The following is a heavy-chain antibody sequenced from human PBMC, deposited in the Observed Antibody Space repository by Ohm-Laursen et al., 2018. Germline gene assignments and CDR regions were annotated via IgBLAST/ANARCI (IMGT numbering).Heavy chain of an antibody. CDR1: GFTFSNYE. CDR3: ARQQCTGGTCYSFPDY. CDR2: IGSSGSPI. D-gene: IGHD2-15*01. Sequence: SLRLSCSAFGFTFSNYEMNWVRQAPGKGLEWVSYIGSSGSPIYYADSVKGRFIISRDNAKNSLYLQMDSLRAEDTAVYYCARQQCTGGTCYSFPDYWGQGTLVTVSS. V-gene: IGHV3-48*03. J-gene: IGHJ4*02.